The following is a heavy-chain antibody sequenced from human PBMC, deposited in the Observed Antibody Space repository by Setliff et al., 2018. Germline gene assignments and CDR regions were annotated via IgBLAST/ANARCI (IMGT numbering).Heavy chain of an antibody. V-gene: IGHV1-18*01. CDR2: ISPYSGET. CDR3: TRSRAPRVVLAADFDL. Sequence: ASVKVSCKTSGYNFITFGISWVRQAPGQGLEWMGWISPYSGETNYAQKFQDRLSVTADTSSKTTCMELRSLTSDDTAVYFCTRSRAPRVVLAADFDLWGQGTLVTVSS. J-gene: IGHJ4*02. CDR1: GYNFITFG. D-gene: IGHD2-15*01.